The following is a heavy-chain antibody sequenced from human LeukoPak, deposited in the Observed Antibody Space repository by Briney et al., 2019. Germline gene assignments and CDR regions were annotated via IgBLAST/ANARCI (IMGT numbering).Heavy chain of an antibody. CDR1: GFTFSSYA. D-gene: IGHD5-12*01. CDR3: ARAATDSGYVNDAFDI. CDR2: ISYDGSNK. Sequence: GGSLRLSCAASGFTFSSYAMHWVRQAPGKGLEWVAVISYDGSNKYYADSVKGRFTISRDNSKNTLYLQMNSLRAEDTAVYYCARAATDSGYVNDAFDIWGQGTMVTVPS. V-gene: IGHV3-30-3*01. J-gene: IGHJ3*02.